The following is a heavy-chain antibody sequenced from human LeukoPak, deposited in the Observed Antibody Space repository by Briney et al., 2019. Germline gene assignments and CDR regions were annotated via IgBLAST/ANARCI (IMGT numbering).Heavy chain of an antibody. CDR3: ARDGGYGSGTYRFDY. Sequence: SQTLSLTCTVSGGSISSGGYYWSWIRQHPGKGLEWIGYIYYSGSTSYNPSPKSRVTISIDTSKNQFSLKLSSVTAADTAVYYCARDGGYGSGTYRFDYWGQGTLVTVSS. CDR2: IYYSGST. CDR1: GGSISSGGYY. V-gene: IGHV4-31*03. J-gene: IGHJ4*02. D-gene: IGHD3-10*01.